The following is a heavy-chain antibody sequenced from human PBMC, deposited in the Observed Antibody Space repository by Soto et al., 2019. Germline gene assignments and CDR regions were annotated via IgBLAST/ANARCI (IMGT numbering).Heavy chain of an antibody. D-gene: IGHD6-19*01. J-gene: IGHJ5*02. CDR2: IYYSGST. V-gene: IGHV4-59*01. Sequence: NPSETLSLTCTVSGGSIGNYYWSWIRQPPGKGLEWIGYIYYSGSTSYNPSLKSRVTISLDTSKSQFSLKLSSVTAADTAVYYCARVYSSGYQATNWFDPWGQGTLVTVSS. CDR1: GGSIGNYY. CDR3: ARVYSSGYQATNWFDP.